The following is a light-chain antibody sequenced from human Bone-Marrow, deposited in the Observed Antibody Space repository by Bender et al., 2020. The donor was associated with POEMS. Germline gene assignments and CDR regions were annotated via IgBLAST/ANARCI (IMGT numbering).Light chain of an antibody. J-gene: IGLJ3*02. CDR2: DDS. Sequence: SDVMTQPPSVSVAPGQTARITCGGDNIGRQSVHWYQQMPGQTPLLLIFDDSDRPSGIPERFSGSSSGNTATLTISRVEAGDEADYYCQVWDRTTDHVLFGGGTRLSVL. CDR1: NIGRQS. V-gene: IGLV3-21*02. CDR3: QVWDRTTDHVL.